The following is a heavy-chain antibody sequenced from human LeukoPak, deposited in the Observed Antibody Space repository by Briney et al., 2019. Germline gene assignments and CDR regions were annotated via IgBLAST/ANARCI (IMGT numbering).Heavy chain of an antibody. CDR2: INSRSSTL. Sequence: GGSLRLSCAASGFTFSNYNMNWVRQAPGKGLEWVSYINSRSSTLYYADSVKGRFTISRDNAKNSLYLQMNSLRAEDTAVYYCARELGSSPGNWFDPWGQGTLVTVSS. V-gene: IGHV3-48*01. CDR1: GFTFSNYN. J-gene: IGHJ5*02. CDR3: ARELGSSPGNWFDP. D-gene: IGHD6-13*01.